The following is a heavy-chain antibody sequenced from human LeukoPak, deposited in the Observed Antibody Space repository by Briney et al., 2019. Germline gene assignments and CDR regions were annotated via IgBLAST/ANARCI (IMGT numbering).Heavy chain of an antibody. V-gene: IGHV4-59*01. CDR3: ARERLQGTIDY. Sequence: PSETLSLTCTVSGGSISSYYWSWIRQPPGKGLESIGYIYYSGSTNYNPSLKSRVTISVDTSKNQFSLKLSSVTAADTAVYYCARERLQGTIDYWGQGTLVTVSS. D-gene: IGHD5-24*01. J-gene: IGHJ4*02. CDR2: IYYSGST. CDR1: GGSISSYY.